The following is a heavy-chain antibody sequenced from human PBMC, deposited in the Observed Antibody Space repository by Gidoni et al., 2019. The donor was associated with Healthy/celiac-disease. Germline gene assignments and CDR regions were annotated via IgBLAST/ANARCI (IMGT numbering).Heavy chain of an antibody. CDR1: GYTFTSYA. CDR2: INDGSGNT. CDR3: ARGRALYCSGGSCYGSSFDY. Sequence: QVQLVQSGAEVKKPGASVKVSCKASGYTFTSYAFHWVRQAPGQRLEWMGWINDGSGNTKYSQKFQGRVTITRDTSASTAYMELSSLRSEDTAVYYCARGRALYCSGGSCYGSSFDYWGQGTLVTVSS. D-gene: IGHD2-15*01. V-gene: IGHV1-3*01. J-gene: IGHJ4*02.